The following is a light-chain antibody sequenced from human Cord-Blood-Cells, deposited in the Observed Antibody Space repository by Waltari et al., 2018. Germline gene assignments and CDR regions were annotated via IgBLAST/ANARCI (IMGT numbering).Light chain of an antibody. CDR1: SSNIGNNY. CDR3: GTWDSSLSADWV. CDR2: ENN. Sequence: TQPPSVSAAPGQKVTISCSGSSSNIGNNYVSWYQQLPGTAPKLLIYENNKRPSGIPDRFSGSKSGTSATLGITGLQTGDEADYYCGTWDSSLSADWVFGGGTKLTVL. V-gene: IGLV1-51*02. J-gene: IGLJ3*02.